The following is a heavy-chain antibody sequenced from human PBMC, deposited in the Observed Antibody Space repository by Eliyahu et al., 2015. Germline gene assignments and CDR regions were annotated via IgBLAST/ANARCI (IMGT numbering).Heavy chain of an antibody. CDR1: GFTXGGHA. CDR3: AKRDGYNSNYLDY. CDR2: SSGSGDST. Sequence: EVQLLESGGGLVQPGASLRXSCVASGFTXGGHALTWVRQAPGKGLEWVSASSGSGDSTYYAESVKGRFTISRDNSKNTLYLQMNSLRSEDTALYYCAKRDGYNSNYLDYWGQGTLVTVSS. V-gene: IGHV3-23*01. D-gene: IGHD5-24*01. J-gene: IGHJ4*02.